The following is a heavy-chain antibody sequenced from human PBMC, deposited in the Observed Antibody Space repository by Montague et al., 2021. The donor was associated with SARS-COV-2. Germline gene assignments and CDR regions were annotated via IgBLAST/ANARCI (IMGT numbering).Heavy chain of an antibody. Sequence: CAISGDSVSGNIVSCNWIRQSSSRRLEWLGRTYYRSKWYNDYAESVKSRITIDPDTSKHQFSLHLNSVTPEDTAVYYCARIPVGSKYYFDFWGQGTLVTVSS. J-gene: IGHJ4*02. CDR2: TYYRSKWYN. D-gene: IGHD2-2*01. CDR3: ARIPVGSKYYFDF. V-gene: IGHV6-1*01. CDR1: GDSVSGNIVS.